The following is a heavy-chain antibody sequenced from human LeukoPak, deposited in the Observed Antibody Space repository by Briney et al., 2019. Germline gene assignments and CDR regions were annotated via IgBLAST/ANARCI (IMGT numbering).Heavy chain of an antibody. J-gene: IGHJ4*02. CDR3: ARGRPVAGRRGYYFDY. Sequence: GGSLRLSCAASGFTFSSYAMSWVRQAPGKGLEWVSAISGSGGSTYYADSVKGRFTISRDNSKNTLYLQMNSLRAEDTAVYYCARGRPVAGRRGYYFDYWGQGTLVTVSS. CDR2: ISGSGGST. CDR1: GFTFSSYA. V-gene: IGHV3-23*01. D-gene: IGHD6-19*01.